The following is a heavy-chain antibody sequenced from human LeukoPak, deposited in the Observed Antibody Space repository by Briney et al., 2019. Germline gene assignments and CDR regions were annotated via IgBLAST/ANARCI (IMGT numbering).Heavy chain of an antibody. CDR1: GYSFTTYW. CDR3: VRLTTVVIPRYFEY. CDR2: IYPDDSDT. V-gene: IGHV5-51*01. Sequence: TGESLKISSKGSGYSFTTYWIGWVRQIPEKRLEWMGIIYPDDSDTRYSPSFQGQVTISADKSISTAYLQWSSLKASDTAMYYCVRLTTVVIPRYFEYWGQGTLVTVSS. D-gene: IGHD4-23*01. J-gene: IGHJ4*02.